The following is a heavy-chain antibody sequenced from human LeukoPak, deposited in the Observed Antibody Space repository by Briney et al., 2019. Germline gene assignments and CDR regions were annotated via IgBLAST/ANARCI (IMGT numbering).Heavy chain of an antibody. CDR1: GFTFNTYA. CDR2: INSDGSST. D-gene: IGHD6-13*01. Sequence: GGSLRLSCAASGFTFNTYAMSWVRQAPGKGLEWVSHINSDGSSTSYADSVKGRFTISRDNAKNTLNLQMNSLRDEDTAVYYCAREGIAADLDYWGQGTLVTVSS. CDR3: AREGIAADLDY. V-gene: IGHV3-74*01. J-gene: IGHJ4*02.